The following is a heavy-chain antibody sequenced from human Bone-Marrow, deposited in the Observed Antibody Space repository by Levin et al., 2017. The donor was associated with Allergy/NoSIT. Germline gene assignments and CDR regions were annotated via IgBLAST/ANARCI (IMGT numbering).Heavy chain of an antibody. D-gene: IGHD4-23*01. CDR2: IYYSGST. J-gene: IGHJ1*01. V-gene: IGHV4-59*01. CDR3: ARSSWVRDGSNFEYFQH. CDR1: GGSISSYY. Sequence: SETLSLTCTVSGGSISSYYWSWIRQPPGKGLEWIGYIYYSGSTNYNPSLKSRVTISVDTSKNQFSLKLSSVTAADTAVYYCARSSWVRDGSNFEYFQHWGQGTLVTVSS.